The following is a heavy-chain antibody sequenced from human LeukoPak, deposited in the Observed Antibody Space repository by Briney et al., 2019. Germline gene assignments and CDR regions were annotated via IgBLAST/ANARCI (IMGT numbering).Heavy chain of an antibody. Sequence: GGSLRLSCAASGFTFSSYWMHWVRQAPGKGLVWVSRINSDGSSTSYADSVKGRFTISRDNAKNTLYLQMNSLRAEDTAVYYCARGHNYYDSSGYLSYWGQGTLVTVSS. CDR2: INSDGSST. D-gene: IGHD3-22*01. V-gene: IGHV3-74*01. CDR3: ARGHNYYDSSGYLSY. CDR1: GFTFSSYW. J-gene: IGHJ4*02.